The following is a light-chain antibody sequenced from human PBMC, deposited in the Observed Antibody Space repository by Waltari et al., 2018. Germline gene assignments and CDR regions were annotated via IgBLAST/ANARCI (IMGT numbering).Light chain of an antibody. CDR1: SSDVGRYHY. CDR3: SSYTSSSTLV. CDR2: EVG. J-gene: IGLJ3*02. Sequence: QSALTQPASVSGSPGQSIPISCTGTSSDVGRYHYVSWYQQHTGKAPKLMIYEVGNRPSGVSNRFSGSKSGNTASLTISGLQAEDEADYYCSSYTSSSTLVFGGGTKLTVL. V-gene: IGLV2-14*01.